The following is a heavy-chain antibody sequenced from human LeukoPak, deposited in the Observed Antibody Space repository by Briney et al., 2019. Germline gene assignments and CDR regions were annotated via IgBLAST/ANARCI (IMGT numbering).Heavy chain of an antibody. CDR3: ARDLYDSSGYSRPRDY. V-gene: IGHV1-18*01. D-gene: IGHD3-22*01. CDR2: ISAYDGNT. Sequence: ASVKVSCKASGYTFTSYGISWVRQAPGQGLEWMGWISAYDGNTNYAQKLQGRVTMTTDTSTSTAYMELRSLRSDDTAVYCCARDLYDSSGYSRPRDYWGQGTLATVSS. CDR1: GYTFTSYG. J-gene: IGHJ4*02.